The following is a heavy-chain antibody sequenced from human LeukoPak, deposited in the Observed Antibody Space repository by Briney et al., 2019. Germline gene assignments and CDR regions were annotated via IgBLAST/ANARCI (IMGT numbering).Heavy chain of an antibody. J-gene: IGHJ4*02. D-gene: IGHD6-13*01. Sequence: SETLSLTCAVYGGSFSGYYWSWIRQPPGKGLEWIGEINHSGSTNYNPSLKSRVTISVDRSKNQFSLKLSSVTAADTAVYYCAAHPGYSRLFDYWGQGTLVTVSS. CDR1: GGSFSGYY. CDR2: INHSGST. CDR3: AAHPGYSRLFDY. V-gene: IGHV4-34*01.